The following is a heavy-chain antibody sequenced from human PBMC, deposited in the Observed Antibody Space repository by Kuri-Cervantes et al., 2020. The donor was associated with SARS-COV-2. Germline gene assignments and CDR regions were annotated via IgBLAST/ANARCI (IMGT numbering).Heavy chain of an antibody. Sequence: GESLKISCAASGFTFSSYWMSWVRQAPGKGLEWVANIKQDGSEKYYVDSVKGRFTISRDNAKNSPYLQMNSLRAEDTAVYYCARFSGSSSWYPGRYYYYMDVWGKGTTVTVSS. CDR2: IKQDGSEK. V-gene: IGHV3-7*01. CDR1: GFTFSSYW. CDR3: ARFSGSSSWYPGRYYYYMDV. D-gene: IGHD6-13*01. J-gene: IGHJ6*03.